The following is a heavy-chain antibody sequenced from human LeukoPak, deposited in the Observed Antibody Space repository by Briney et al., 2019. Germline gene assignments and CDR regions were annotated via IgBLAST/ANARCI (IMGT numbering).Heavy chain of an antibody. CDR2: IYYSGST. Sequence: NPSETLSLTCTVSGGSISSRSYYWGWIRQPPGKGLEWIGYIYYSGSTYYNSSLKSRATISVDTSKNQFSLKLSSVTAADTAVYYCARDLGITTVTIWPGYFDLWGRGTLVTVSS. J-gene: IGHJ2*01. V-gene: IGHV4-30-4*08. D-gene: IGHD4-11*01. CDR3: ARDLGITTVTIWPGYFDL. CDR1: GGSISSRSYY.